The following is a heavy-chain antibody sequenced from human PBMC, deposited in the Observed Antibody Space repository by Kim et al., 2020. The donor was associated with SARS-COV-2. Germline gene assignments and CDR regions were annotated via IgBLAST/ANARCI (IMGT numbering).Heavy chain of an antibody. Sequence: GGSLRLSCAASGFTFSSYWMHWVRQAPGKGLVWVSRINSDGSSTSYADSVKGRFTISRDNAKNTLYLQMNSLRAEDTAVYYCARETDGYSRMDYFDYWGQGTLVTVSS. CDR2: INSDGSST. CDR1: GFTFSSYW. J-gene: IGHJ4*02. CDR3: ARETDGYSRMDYFDY. D-gene: IGHD5-18*01. V-gene: IGHV3-74*01.